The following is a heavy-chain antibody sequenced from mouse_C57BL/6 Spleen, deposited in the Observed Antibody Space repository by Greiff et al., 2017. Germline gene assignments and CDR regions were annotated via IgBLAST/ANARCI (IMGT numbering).Heavy chain of an antibody. CDR2: IYPRSGNT. CDR3: ARRPITTVVEGYFDV. V-gene: IGHV1-81*01. D-gene: IGHD1-1*01. CDR1: GYTFTSYG. Sequence: QVQLQQSGAELARPGASVKLSCKASGYTFTSYGISWVKQRTGQGLEWIGEIYPRSGNTYYNEKFKGKATLTADKSSSTAYMELRSLTSEDSAVYFCARRPITTVVEGYFDVWGTGTTVTVSS. J-gene: IGHJ1*03.